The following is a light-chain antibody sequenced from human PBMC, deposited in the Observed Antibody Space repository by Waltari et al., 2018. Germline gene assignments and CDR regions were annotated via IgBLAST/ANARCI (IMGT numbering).Light chain of an antibody. J-gene: IGLJ1*01. Sequence: QSALTQPASVYGSPGQSITISCTGTSGDVGGYDLVSWYQQHPRKPPKLTLYDATNRPSVVSDRFSASTSGNTASLTISDLRPEDEAEYYCSSFTSSSTGIFGSGTTVTVL. CDR3: SSFTSSSTGI. CDR2: DAT. CDR1: SGDVGGYDL. V-gene: IGLV2-14*03.